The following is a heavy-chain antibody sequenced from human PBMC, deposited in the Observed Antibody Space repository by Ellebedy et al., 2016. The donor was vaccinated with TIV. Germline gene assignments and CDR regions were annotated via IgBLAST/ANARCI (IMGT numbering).Heavy chain of an antibody. CDR1: GFTFSSYG. J-gene: IGHJ4*02. D-gene: IGHD6-13*01. CDR3: ARSPSNIAAAGSDY. V-gene: IGHV3-33*01. Sequence: GGSLRLXXAASGFTFSSYGMHWVRQAPGKGLEWVAVIWYDGSNKYYADSVKGRFTISRDNSKNTLHLQMNSLRAEDTAVYYCARSPSNIAAAGSDYWGQGTLVTVSS. CDR2: IWYDGSNK.